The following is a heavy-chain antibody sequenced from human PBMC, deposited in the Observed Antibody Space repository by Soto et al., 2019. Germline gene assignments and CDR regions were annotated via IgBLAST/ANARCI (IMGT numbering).Heavy chain of an antibody. CDR1: GFTFSSYG. CDR3: AKDSNCGGGSCYASEIDY. Sequence: GGSLRLSCAASGFTFSSYGMHWVRQAPGKGLEWVAVISYDGSNKYYADSVKGRFTISRDNSKNTLYLQMNSLRAEDTAVYYCAKDSNCGGGSCYASEIDYWGQGTLVTVSS. D-gene: IGHD2-15*01. V-gene: IGHV3-30*18. J-gene: IGHJ4*02. CDR2: ISYDGSNK.